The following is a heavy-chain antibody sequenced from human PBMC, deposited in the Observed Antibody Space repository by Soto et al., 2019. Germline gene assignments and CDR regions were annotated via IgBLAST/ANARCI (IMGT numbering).Heavy chain of an antibody. CDR2: IIPIFGTA. J-gene: IGHJ6*01. Sequence: QVQLVQSGAEVKKPGSSVKVSCKASGGTFSSYAISWVRQAPGQGLEWMGGIIPIFGTANYAQKFQGRVTITADESTSTDYMELSSLRSEDTAVYYCARDIIVVVQAATYYYGMDVWGQGTTVTVSS. V-gene: IGHV1-69*01. CDR3: ARDIIVVVQAATYYYGMDV. CDR1: GGTFSSYA. D-gene: IGHD2-2*01.